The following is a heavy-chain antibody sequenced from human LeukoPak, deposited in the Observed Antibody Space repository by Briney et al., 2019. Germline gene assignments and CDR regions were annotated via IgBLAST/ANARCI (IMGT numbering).Heavy chain of an antibody. V-gene: IGHV4-34*01. Sequence: PGGSLRLSCAASGFTFSTYNMNWIRQPPGKGLEWIGEINHSGSTNYNPSLKSRVTISVDTSKNQFSLKLSSVTAADTAVYYCASSLRAYYMDVWGKGTTVTISS. CDR3: ASSLRAYYMDV. CDR2: INHSGST. D-gene: IGHD3-16*01. J-gene: IGHJ6*03. CDR1: GFTFSTYN.